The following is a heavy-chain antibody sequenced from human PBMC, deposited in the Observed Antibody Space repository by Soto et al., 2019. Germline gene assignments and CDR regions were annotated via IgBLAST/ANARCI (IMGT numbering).Heavy chain of an antibody. D-gene: IGHD1-1*01. CDR2: ISRGGDRT. CDR1: GFTFSSFA. J-gene: IGHJ4*02. Sequence: GGSLRLSCAASGFTFSSFAMSWVRQAPGKGLEWVSAISRGGDRTYYADSVKGRFTISRDNPENTLFLQMTSLRAEDTALYFCVKESVATAFGDYWGQGAMVTVSS. V-gene: IGHV3-23*01. CDR3: VKESVATAFGDY.